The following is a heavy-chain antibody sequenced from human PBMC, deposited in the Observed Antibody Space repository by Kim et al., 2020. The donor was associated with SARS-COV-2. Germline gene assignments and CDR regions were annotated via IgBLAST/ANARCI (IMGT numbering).Heavy chain of an antibody. J-gene: IGHJ3*02. Sequence: GGSLRLSCAASGFTFSSYSMNWVRQAPGKGLEWVSSISSSSSYIYYADSVKGRFTISRDNAKNSLYLQMNSLRAEDTAVYYCARDYRAVVPAAIKDDAFDIWGQGTMVTVSS. V-gene: IGHV3-21*01. CDR2: ISSSSSYI. CDR3: ARDYRAVVPAAIKDDAFDI. D-gene: IGHD2-2*02. CDR1: GFTFSSYS.